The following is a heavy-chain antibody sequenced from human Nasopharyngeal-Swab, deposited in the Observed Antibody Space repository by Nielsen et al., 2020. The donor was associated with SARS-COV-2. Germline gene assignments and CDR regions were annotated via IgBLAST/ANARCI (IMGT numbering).Heavy chain of an antibody. CDR2: IAHDASNE. J-gene: IGHJ4*02. CDR3: ARDAPAHYGAFY. Sequence: WIRQPPGKGLEWVAFIAHDASNEYYGDSVKGRFSISRDSSKNTPYLQMDSLRGEDTAVYYCARDAPAHYGAFYWGRGTLVTVSS. V-gene: IGHV3-30*03. D-gene: IGHD4-17*01.